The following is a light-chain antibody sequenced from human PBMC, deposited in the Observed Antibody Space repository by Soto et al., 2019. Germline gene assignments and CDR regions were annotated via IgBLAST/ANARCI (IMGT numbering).Light chain of an antibody. J-gene: IGKJ1*01. V-gene: IGKV1-5*01. CDR3: QHMRT. CDR2: DAS. Sequence: DIQMTQSPSTLSASIGDRVTITCRASQNINNWIAWYQQKPGKAPKFLIYDASTLESGVPSRFSGSGFGTEFSLXISSLQPDDFGSYYCQHMRTFGQVTKVDTK. CDR1: QNINNW.